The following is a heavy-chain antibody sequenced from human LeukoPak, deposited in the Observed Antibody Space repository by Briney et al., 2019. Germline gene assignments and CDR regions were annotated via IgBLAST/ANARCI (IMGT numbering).Heavy chain of an antibody. V-gene: IGHV1-46*02. D-gene: IGHD3-10*01. J-gene: IGHJ4*02. CDR1: GYNFNSYY. CDR2: INPSGGGT. CDR3: AREVRFTRHYDY. Sequence: ASVKVSCKASGYNFNSYYMHWVRQAPGQGLEWMGIINPSGGGTNYAQRFQGRVTMTRDTSISAAYMELSWLHADDTAMYYCAREVRFTRHYDYWGQGTVVTVSS.